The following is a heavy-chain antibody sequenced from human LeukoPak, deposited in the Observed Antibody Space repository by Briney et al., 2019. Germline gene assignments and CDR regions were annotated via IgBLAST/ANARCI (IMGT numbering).Heavy chain of an antibody. CDR1: GGSFSGYY. Sequence: SETLSLTCAVYGGSFSGYYWSWIRQPPGKGLEWIGEINHSGSTNYNPSLKSRVTISVDTSKNQFSLKLSSVTAADTAVYYCARVGYSYGLGLYYFDYWGRGTLVTVSS. CDR2: INHSGST. J-gene: IGHJ4*02. CDR3: ARVGYSYGLGLYYFDY. V-gene: IGHV4-34*01. D-gene: IGHD5-18*01.